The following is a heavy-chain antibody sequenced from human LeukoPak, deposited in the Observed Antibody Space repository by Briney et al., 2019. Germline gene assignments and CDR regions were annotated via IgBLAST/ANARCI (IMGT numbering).Heavy chain of an antibody. V-gene: IGHV3-21*01. J-gene: IGHJ4*02. CDR3: ARGGSSWFIDY. Sequence: PGGSLRLSCAASGFTFSSYEMNWVRQAPGKGLEWVSSISSSSSYIYYADSVKGRFTISRDNAKNSLYLQMNSLRAEDTAVYYCARGGSSWFIDYWGQGTLVTVSS. CDR1: GFTFSSYE. CDR2: ISSSSSYI. D-gene: IGHD6-13*01.